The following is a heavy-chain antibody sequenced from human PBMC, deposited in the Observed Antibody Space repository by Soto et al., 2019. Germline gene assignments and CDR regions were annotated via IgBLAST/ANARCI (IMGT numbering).Heavy chain of an antibody. CDR1: GYALTSYY. D-gene: IGHD3-22*01. Sequence: EASVKVSCKASGYALTSYYMHWVRQAPGQGREWMGIINPSGGSTSYAQKFQGRVTMTRDTSTSTVYMELSSLRSEDTAVYYCAIYRNLWYYYDSSGYPWFDPWGQGTLVTVSS. J-gene: IGHJ5*02. CDR2: INPSGGST. V-gene: IGHV1-46*03. CDR3: AIYRNLWYYYDSSGYPWFDP.